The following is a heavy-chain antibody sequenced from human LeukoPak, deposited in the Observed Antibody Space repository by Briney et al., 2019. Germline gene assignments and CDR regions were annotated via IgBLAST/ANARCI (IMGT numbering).Heavy chain of an antibody. V-gene: IGHV4-61*01. J-gene: IGHJ4*02. CDR2: IYYSGST. D-gene: IGHD6-19*01. CDR1: GGSVSSGSYY. Sequence: TPETLSLTCTVSGGSVSSGSYYWSWIRQSPGKGLEWIGFIYYSGSTNYNPSLKSRVSISVDTSKNQFSLKLSSVTAADTAVYYCARAFSSSLFDYWGQGTLVTVSS. CDR3: ARAFSSSLFDY.